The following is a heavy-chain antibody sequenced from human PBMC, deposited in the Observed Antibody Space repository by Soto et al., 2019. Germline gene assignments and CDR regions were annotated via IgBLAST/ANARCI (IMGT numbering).Heavy chain of an antibody. V-gene: IGHV5-51*01. CDR1: GYSFTSYW. J-gene: IGHJ6*02. CDR2: IYPGDSDT. CDR3: ASGGDGYNPYYGMDV. Sequence: GESLKISCKGSGYSFTSYWIGWVRQMPGKGLEWMGIIYPGDSDTRYSPSFQGQVTISADKSIRTAYLQWSSLKASDTAMYYCASGGDGYNPYYGMDVWGQGTTVTVSS. D-gene: IGHD3-16*01.